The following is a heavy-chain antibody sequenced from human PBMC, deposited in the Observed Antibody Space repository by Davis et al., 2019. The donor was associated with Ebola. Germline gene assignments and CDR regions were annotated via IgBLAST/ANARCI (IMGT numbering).Heavy chain of an antibody. CDR3: ATLDILTAYVSYAMDV. V-gene: IGHV1-69-2*01. CDR2: VDPKAGKT. Sequence: ASVKVSCKGSGYSFSDYYMHWVQGAPGKGLEWVGLVDPKAGKTVYADKFQDRVTITADKSTDTVYMELSSLRYEDTAVYYCATLDILTAYVSYAMDVWGQGTTVTVS. CDR1: GYSFSDYY. D-gene: IGHD3-9*01. J-gene: IGHJ6*02.